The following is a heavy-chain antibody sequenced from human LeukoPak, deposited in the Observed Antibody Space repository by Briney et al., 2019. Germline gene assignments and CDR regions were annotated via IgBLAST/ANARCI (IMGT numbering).Heavy chain of an antibody. J-gene: IGHJ6*03. V-gene: IGHV3-74*01. D-gene: IGHD6-6*01. CDR3: AGDIAARMDV. CDR1: GFTLSTYW. CDR2: INRDGSTT. Sequence: GGSLRLSCAASGFTLSTYWMHWVRQAPGRGLVWVSRINRDGSTTNYADSVKGRFTISRDNAKNILYLQMNSLRAEDTAVYYCAGDIAARMDVWGKGTTVTVSS.